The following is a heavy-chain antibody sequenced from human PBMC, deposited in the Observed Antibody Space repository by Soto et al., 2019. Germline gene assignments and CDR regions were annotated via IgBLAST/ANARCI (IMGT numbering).Heavy chain of an antibody. V-gene: IGHV1-2*04. Sequence: ASVKVSCKASGYTFTGYYMHWVRQAPGQGLEWMGWINPNSGGTNYAQKFQGWVTMTRDTSISTAYMELSRLRSDDTAVYYCAREGTGSSSSISSYGMGVWGQGTTVTV. J-gene: IGHJ6*02. D-gene: IGHD6-6*01. CDR1: GYTFTGYY. CDR2: INPNSGGT. CDR3: AREGTGSSSSISSYGMGV.